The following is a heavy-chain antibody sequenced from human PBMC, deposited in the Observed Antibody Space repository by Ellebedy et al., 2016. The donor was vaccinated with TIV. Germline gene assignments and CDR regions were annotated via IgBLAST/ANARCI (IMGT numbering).Heavy chain of an antibody. CDR1: GFTFSSYY. CDR3: AVGRPNYGDFPS. CDR2: IYAGGTT. J-gene: IGHJ5*02. Sequence: GESLKISCAVSGFTFSSYYMSWVRQAPGRGLEWVSVIYAGGTTDYVASVKGRFSISRDTSKNTLFLQMNSLRADDTAIYYCAVGRPNYGDFPSWGQGTLVTVSS. D-gene: IGHD4-17*01. V-gene: IGHV3-53*01.